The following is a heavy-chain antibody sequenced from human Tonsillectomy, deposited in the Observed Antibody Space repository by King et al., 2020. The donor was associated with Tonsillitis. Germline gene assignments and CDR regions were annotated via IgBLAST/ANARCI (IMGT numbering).Heavy chain of an antibody. D-gene: IGHD4-17*01. Sequence: QLQESGPGLAKPSETLSLTYTVSGGSISSYYWSWIRQLPGKGPEWIGFIHNSGSTNYNPAPKSRVTISADTSKNQISLKLTSVTAADTAVYYCARNYGVYWYFDLWGRGTLVTVSS. CDR1: GGSISSYY. CDR3: ARNYGVYWYFDL. J-gene: IGHJ2*01. CDR2: IHNSGST. V-gene: IGHV4-59*01.